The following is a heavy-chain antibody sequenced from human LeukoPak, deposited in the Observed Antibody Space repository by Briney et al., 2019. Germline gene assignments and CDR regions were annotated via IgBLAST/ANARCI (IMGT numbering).Heavy chain of an antibody. J-gene: IGHJ4*02. CDR2: IYYSGST. V-gene: IGHV4-39*07. D-gene: IGHD5-18*01. CDR1: GGSISSSSYY. CDR3: ARNVDTAMVLDY. Sequence: SETLSLTCTVSGGSISSSSYYWGWIRQPPGKGPEWIGSIYYSGSTYYNPSLKSRVTISVDTSKNQFSLKLSSVTAADTAVYYCARNVDTAMVLDYWGQGTLVTVSS.